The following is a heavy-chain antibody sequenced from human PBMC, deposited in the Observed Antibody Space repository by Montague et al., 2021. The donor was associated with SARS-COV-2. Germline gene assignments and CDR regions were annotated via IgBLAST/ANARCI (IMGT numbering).Heavy chain of an antibody. V-gene: IGHV4-39*01. J-gene: IGHJ3*02. Sequence: SETLSLTCTVSGGSISSSTYYWGWIRQPPGKGLEWIGSIYYSGSAYYNPSLKSRVTISVDTSKDQSSLKLNSVTATDTAVYYCARLESTRGVIIRGAFHIWGQGTKVTVSS. CDR3: ARLESTRGVIIRGAFHI. CDR2: IYYSGSA. CDR1: GGSISSSTYY. D-gene: IGHD3-10*01.